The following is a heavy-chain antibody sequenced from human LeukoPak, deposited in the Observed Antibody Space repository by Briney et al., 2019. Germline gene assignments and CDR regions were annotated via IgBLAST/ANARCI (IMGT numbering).Heavy chain of an antibody. V-gene: IGHV4-59*01. CDR2: IYYSGST. J-gene: IGHJ5*02. D-gene: IGHD6-19*01. Sequence: PSETLSLTCTVSGGSISSYYWSWIRQPPGKGLEWIGYIYYSGSTNYNPSLKSRVTISVDTSKNQFSLKLSSVTDADTAVYYCARAIAVAARLNWFDPWGQGTLVTVSS. CDR1: GGSISSYY. CDR3: ARAIAVAARLNWFDP.